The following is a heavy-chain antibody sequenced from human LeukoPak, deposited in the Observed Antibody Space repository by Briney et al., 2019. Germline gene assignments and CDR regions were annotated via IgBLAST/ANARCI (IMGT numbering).Heavy chain of an antibody. CDR3: ATSARTYIGSLLDY. J-gene: IGHJ4*02. V-gene: IGHV3-53*01. CDR1: GFTISTNY. D-gene: IGHD2-15*01. Sequence: PGGSLRLSCAASGFTISTNYVSWVRQAPGKGLEWVSVIYSGGRTYYADSVKGRFTISRDNSKNTVYLQMNSLRVEDTAVYYCATSARTYIGSLLDYWGQGTLVTVSS. CDR2: IYSGGRT.